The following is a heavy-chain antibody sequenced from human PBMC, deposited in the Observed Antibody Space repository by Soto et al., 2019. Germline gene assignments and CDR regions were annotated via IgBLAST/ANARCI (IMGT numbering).Heavy chain of an antibody. CDR2: LGGNGFTT. J-gene: IGHJ6*03. V-gene: IGHV3-23*01. D-gene: IGHD2-2*01. CDR3: AKALRTSLNFFYYMDV. CDR1: GFTFGSYA. Sequence: EVQLLESGGGLVQPGGSLRLSCVVSGFTFGSYAMSWVRQAPEKGPEWVAILGGNGFTTYYADSVKGRFTISGDKSKSTLSLQMTSLRADDTGVYYCAKALRTSLNFFYYMDVWGRGTSVTVSS.